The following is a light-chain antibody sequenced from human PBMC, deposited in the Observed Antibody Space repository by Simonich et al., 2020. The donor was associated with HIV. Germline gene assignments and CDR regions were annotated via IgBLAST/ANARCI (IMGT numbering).Light chain of an antibody. CDR3: CSYAGSSTVV. Sequence: QSALTQPASVSGSPGQTITISCTGTSSDVGSYNLVSLYQQHPGKAPKLTIYEGSKRPSGVSNRFSGSKSGNTASLTISGLQAEDEADYYCCSYAGSSTVVFGGGTKLTVL. CDR1: SSDVGSYNL. J-gene: IGLJ2*01. V-gene: IGLV2-23*01. CDR2: EGS.